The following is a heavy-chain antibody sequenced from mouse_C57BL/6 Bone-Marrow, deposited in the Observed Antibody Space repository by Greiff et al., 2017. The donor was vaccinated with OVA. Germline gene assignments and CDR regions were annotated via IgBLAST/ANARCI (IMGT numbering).Heavy chain of an antibody. CDR2: LSNGGGST. D-gene: IGHD1-1*01. CDR3: ARRPYYGSSYYAMDY. V-gene: IGHV5-12*01. CDR1: GFTFSDYY. Sequence: EVQGVESGGGLVQPGGSLKLSCAASGFTFSDYYMYWVRQTPEKRLEWVAYLSNGGGSTYYPDTVQGRFTISRDNAKNTLYLQMSRLKSEDTAMYYCARRPYYGSSYYAMDYWGQGTSVTVSS. J-gene: IGHJ4*01.